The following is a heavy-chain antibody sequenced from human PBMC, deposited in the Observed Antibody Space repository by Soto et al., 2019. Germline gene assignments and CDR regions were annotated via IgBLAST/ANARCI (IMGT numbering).Heavy chain of an antibody. J-gene: IGHJ6*02. CDR2: ISSTTGNI. V-gene: IGHV3-48*03. Sequence: EEQLVESGGGLVQSGGSLRLSCAASGFTFSSYEMNWVRQAPGKGLEWVSYISSTTGNIYYADSVKGRFTISRDNAKDLLYLQMNSLRAEDTAVYYCARVGQDYYYGMDVWGQGTTVTVSS. CDR3: ARVGQDYYYGMDV. CDR1: GFTFSSYE.